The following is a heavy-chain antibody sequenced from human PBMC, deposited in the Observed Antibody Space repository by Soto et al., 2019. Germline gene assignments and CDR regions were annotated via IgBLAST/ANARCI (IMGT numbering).Heavy chain of an antibody. CDR3: ARDGPRDSSSWTRTNYYYYAMDV. V-gene: IGHV1-18*01. J-gene: IGHJ6*04. D-gene: IGHD6-13*01. Sequence: ASVKVSCKASGYTFTSYGISWVRQAPGQGLEWMGWISAYNGNTNDAQKLQGRVTMTTDTSTSTAYMELRSLRSDDTAVYSCARDGPRDSSSWTRTNYYYYAMDVWGKGTTVTVSS. CDR1: GYTFTSYG. CDR2: ISAYNGNT.